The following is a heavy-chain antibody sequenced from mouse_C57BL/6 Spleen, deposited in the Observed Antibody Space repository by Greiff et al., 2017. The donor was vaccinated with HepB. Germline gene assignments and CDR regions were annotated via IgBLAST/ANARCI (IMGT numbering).Heavy chain of an antibody. J-gene: IGHJ2*01. CDR2: INPSSGYT. CDR1: GYTFTSYW. CDR3: ARPYDYEVEDY. V-gene: IGHV1-7*01. Sequence: VQLQQSGAELAKPGASVKLSCKASGYTFTSYWMHWVKQRPGQGLEWIGYINPSSGYTKYNQKFKDTATLTADKSSSTAYMQLSSLTYEDSAVYYCARPYDYEVEDYWGQGTTLTVSS. D-gene: IGHD2-4*01.